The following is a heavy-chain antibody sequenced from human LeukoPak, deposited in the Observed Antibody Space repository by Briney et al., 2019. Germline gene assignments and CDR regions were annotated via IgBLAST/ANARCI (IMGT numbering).Heavy chain of an antibody. J-gene: IGHJ4*02. V-gene: IGHV3-48*01. CDR2: ISSGSSSK. CDR3: VTGGRQAVMTY. Sequence: PGGSLRLSCAASGFTFSGFSMNWVRQAPGKGLEWVSYISSGSSSKDYADSVKGRFTVSRDNAKKSLFLQMNSLRVEDTAVYYCVTGGRQAVMTYWGQGTLVTVSS. D-gene: IGHD2-21*01. CDR1: GFTFSGFS.